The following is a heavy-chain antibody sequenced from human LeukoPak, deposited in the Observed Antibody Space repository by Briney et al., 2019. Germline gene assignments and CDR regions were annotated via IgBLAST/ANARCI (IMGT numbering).Heavy chain of an antibody. D-gene: IGHD6-6*01. J-gene: IGHJ4*02. CDR3: VREGAYSTSSPAGY. Sequence: GGSLRLSCAASGFTFSSYSMNWVRQAPGKRLEWVANINQDGSEKYYVDSVKGRFIISRDNARNSLFLQMNILTAEDTAIYYCVREGAYSTSSPAGYWGQGTLVSVSS. CDR1: GFTFSSYS. CDR2: INQDGSEK. V-gene: IGHV3-7*01.